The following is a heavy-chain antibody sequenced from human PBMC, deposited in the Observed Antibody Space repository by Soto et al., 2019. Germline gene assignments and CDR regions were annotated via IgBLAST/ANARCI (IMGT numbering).Heavy chain of an antibody. CDR3: ARGEDGSSSLHNWFDA. D-gene: IGHD6-6*01. V-gene: IGHV1-69*01. CDR2: IIPIIGTA. CDR1: GGTFSSYA. Sequence: QVQLVQSGAEVKKPGSSVQVSCKASGGTFSSYAISWVRQAPAQGLECMGGIIPIIGTANYAQKFQGRVTITAHETPSTVYVELSSLRSEDTAVYYCARGEDGSSSLHNWFDAWGQGTLVTVFS. J-gene: IGHJ5*02.